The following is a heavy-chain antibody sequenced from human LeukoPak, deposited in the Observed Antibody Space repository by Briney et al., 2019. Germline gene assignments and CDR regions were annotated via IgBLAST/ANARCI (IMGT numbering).Heavy chain of an antibody. CDR2: IYTRRST. Sequence: PSETLSLTCTVSGGSLSSGSYYWSWIRQPAGKVLEWIGRIYTRRSTNYNPPLKSRVTISVDTSKNQLSRKLSSVTAADTAVYYCARSINHYYGAGSYEYWGERTLVTVS. J-gene: IGHJ4*02. D-gene: IGHD3-10*01. CDR3: ARSINHYYGAGSYEY. V-gene: IGHV4-61*02. CDR1: GGSLSSGSYY.